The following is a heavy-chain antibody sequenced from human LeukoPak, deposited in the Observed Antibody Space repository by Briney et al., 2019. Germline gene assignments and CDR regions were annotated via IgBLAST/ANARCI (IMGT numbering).Heavy chain of an antibody. CDR3: ACLRLRAYIDY. CDR1: GGSISSSSYY. D-gene: IGHD3-16*01. Sequence: SSETLSLTCTVSGGSISSSSYYWAWIRQPPGKGLEWIGNIYYNGNTYYNSSLKSRVTISVDTSKNQFSLRLSSVTAADTAVFYCACLRLRAYIDYWGQGTLVTVSS. V-gene: IGHV4-39*07. J-gene: IGHJ4*02. CDR2: IYYNGNT.